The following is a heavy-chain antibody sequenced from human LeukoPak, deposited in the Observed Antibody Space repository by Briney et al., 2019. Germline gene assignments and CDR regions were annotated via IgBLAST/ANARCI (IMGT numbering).Heavy chain of an antibody. CDR3: ARGGGAPDY. D-gene: IGHD3-16*01. CDR2: IKHDGSEK. V-gene: IGHV3-7*03. J-gene: IGHJ4*02. Sequence: GGSLRLSCAASGFTVSSSYMNWVRQAPGKGLEWVAIIKHDGSEKYYVDSVKGRFTISRDNAKNSLYLQMNSLRAEDTAVFYCARGGGAPDYWGQGTLVTVSS. CDR1: GFTVSSSY.